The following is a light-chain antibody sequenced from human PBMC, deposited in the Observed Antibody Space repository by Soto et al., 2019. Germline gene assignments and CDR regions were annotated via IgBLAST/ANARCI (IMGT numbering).Light chain of an antibody. Sequence: DIQMTQSPSSLSASVGDRVTITCQASQDMSNYLNWYQQKPGKAPQLLIYDASNLETGVPSRFSGSGSGTDFTFTSSSLQPEDIATYYCQQNDNLPPTFGQGTKLEIK. J-gene: IGKJ2*01. V-gene: IGKV1-33*01. CDR3: QQNDNLPPT. CDR2: DAS. CDR1: QDMSNY.